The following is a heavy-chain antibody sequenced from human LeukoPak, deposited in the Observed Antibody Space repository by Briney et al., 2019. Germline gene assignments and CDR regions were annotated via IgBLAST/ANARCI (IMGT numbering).Heavy chain of an antibody. J-gene: IGHJ4*02. V-gene: IGHV1-69*13. D-gene: IGHD3-22*01. CDR3: ARARKYYYDSSGYYYFDY. Sequence: ASVKVSCKASGGTLSNYAISWVGQAPGQGLEWMGGIIPIFGAANYAEKFQGRVTITADESTSTAYMELSSLRSEDTAVYYCARARKYYYDSSGYYYFDYWGQGTLVTVSS. CDR1: GGTLSNYA. CDR2: IIPIFGAA.